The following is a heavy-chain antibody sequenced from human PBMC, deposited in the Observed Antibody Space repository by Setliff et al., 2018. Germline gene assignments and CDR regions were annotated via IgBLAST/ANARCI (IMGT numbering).Heavy chain of an antibody. CDR1: GATINSLP. D-gene: IGHD5-18*01. V-gene: IGHV1-69*10. CDR3: AMGPNVDTAIWGGNSMAFDI. CDR2: TIPLLPLP. J-gene: IGHJ3*02. Sequence: SVKVSCKASGATINSLPITWVRQAPGQGLEWMGGTIPLLPLPNYAVKFQGRVTITADISTNTAYMELSSLRSDDTAVYYCAMGPNVDTAIWGGNSMAFDIWGQGTMVTVSS.